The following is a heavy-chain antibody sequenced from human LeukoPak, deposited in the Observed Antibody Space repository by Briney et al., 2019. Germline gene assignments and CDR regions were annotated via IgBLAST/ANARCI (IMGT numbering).Heavy chain of an antibody. CDR1: GGFVSSRTYY. CDR2: VYYSGPA. J-gene: IGHJ5*02. Sequence: SETLSLTCTVSGGFVSSRTYYWGWIRRPPGKGLERIGTVYYSGPAYYNPSLKSRVSISVDTSKNQFSLELSSVTAADTAVYFCARDVGTLRDFWAGYFSNWFDPWGQGTLVTVSS. CDR3: ARDVGTLRDFWAGYFSNWFDP. V-gene: IGHV4-39*02. D-gene: IGHD3/OR15-3a*01.